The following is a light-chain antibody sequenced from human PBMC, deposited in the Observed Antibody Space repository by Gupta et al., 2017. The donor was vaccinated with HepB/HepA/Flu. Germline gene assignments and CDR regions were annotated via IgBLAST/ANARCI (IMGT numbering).Light chain of an antibody. J-gene: IGKJ2*01. V-gene: IGKV1-33*01. CDR3: QQEDNLPYT. Sequence: DIQMTQSPSSLSASVGDRVTITCQASQDINNYLNWYQQKPGKAPELLIYAASNLETGVPSRFSGSGSGTDFTFTISSLQPEDFATYYCQQEDNLPYTFGQGTKVEIK. CDR1: QDINNY. CDR2: AAS.